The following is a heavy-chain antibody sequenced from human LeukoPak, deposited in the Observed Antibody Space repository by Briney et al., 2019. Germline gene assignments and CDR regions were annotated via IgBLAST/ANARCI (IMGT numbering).Heavy chain of an antibody. Sequence: MPSETLSLTCIVSGGSISSGSYYWSWIRQPAGKGLEWIGRIYSSGSTSYNPSLKSRVTISVDTSTNQFSLKLSSVTAADTALYHCSRISSGSFRGYYYYYIDVWGKETTVTVSS. CDR3: SRISSGSFRGYYYYYIDV. CDR2: IYSSGST. J-gene: IGHJ6*03. V-gene: IGHV4-61*02. D-gene: IGHD1-26*01. CDR1: GGSISSGSYY.